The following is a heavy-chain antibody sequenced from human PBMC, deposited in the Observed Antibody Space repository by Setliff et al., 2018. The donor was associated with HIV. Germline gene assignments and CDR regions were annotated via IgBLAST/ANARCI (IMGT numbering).Heavy chain of an antibody. J-gene: IGHJ4*02. V-gene: IGHV4-38-2*01. CDR3: MRGRSITIFGVAYFDF. CDR1: GYSISTAYY. D-gene: IGHD3-3*01. Sequence: SETLSLTCAVSGYSISTAYYWGWIRQPPGKGLEWIGSVYHSGTTYYNPSLKSRVTISVDMSTNQFSLKVTSVTAADTAVYYCMRGRSITIFGVAYFDFWGQGTQVTVSS. CDR2: VYHSGTT.